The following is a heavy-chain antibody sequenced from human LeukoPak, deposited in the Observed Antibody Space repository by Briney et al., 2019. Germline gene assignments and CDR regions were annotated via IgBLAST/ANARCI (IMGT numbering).Heavy chain of an antibody. J-gene: IGHJ4*02. CDR3: AKDPLAYYYDSSGYFDY. D-gene: IGHD3-22*01. V-gene: IGHV3-30*18. CDR1: GFTFSSYG. CDR2: ISYDGSNK. Sequence: GGSLRLSCAASGFTFSSYGMHWVRQAPGKGLEWVAVISYDGSNKYYADSVKGRFTISRDNSKNTLYLQMNSLRVEDTAVYYCAKDPLAYYYDSSGYFDYWGQGTLVTVSS.